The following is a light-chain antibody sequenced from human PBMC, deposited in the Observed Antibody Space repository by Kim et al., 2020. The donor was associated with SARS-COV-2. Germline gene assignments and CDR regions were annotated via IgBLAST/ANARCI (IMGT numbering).Light chain of an antibody. V-gene: IGLV3-21*04. CDR3: QVWVSSSDHWV. CDR1: NIGSKS. Sequence: SYELTQPPSVSVAPGKTARITCGGTNIGSKSVHWYQQKPGQAPVLVIYYDSDRPSGIPERFSGSNSGNTATLTISRVEAGDEADYYCQVWVSSSDHWVFG. CDR2: YDS. J-gene: IGLJ3*02.